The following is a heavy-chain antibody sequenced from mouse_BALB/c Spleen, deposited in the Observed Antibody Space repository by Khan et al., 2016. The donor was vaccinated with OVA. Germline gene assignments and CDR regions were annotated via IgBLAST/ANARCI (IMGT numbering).Heavy chain of an antibody. D-gene: IGHD2-10*02. Sequence: EVELVESGPGLVKPSQSLSLTCTVTGYSITTDYAWNWIRQFPGNKLEWMGFISYSGNTKYNPSLKSRISITRDTSKNQFFLQLKSVTTEDTARYYCARVYGGDFDYWGQGTPLTVAS. CDR1: GYSITTDYA. V-gene: IGHV3-2*02. CDR3: ARVYGGDFDY. CDR2: ISYSGNT. J-gene: IGHJ2*01.